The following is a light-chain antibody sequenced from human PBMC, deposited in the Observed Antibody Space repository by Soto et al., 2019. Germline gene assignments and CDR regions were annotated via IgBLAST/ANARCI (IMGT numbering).Light chain of an antibody. J-gene: IGKJ4*01. Sequence: EIVLTQSPATLSLSPGERATLSCRASQSVSSLLAWYQQKPGQAPRLLIYDASSRATGIPTRFSGSGSGTAFPLTISSLEPEDFAVYYCQQRSNWPLTFGGGTKVEIK. CDR2: DAS. CDR1: QSVSSL. V-gene: IGKV3-11*01. CDR3: QQRSNWPLT.